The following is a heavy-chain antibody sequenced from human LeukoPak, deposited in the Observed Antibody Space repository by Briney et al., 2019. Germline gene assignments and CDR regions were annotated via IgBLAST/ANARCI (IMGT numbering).Heavy chain of an antibody. D-gene: IGHD2-21*02. J-gene: IGHJ3*02. CDR1: GFTFSSYS. CDR3: ARDNLEGDCGGDCLNGAFDI. V-gene: IGHV3-21*01. Sequence: PGGSLRLSCAASGFTFSSYSMNWVRQAPGKGLEWVSSISSSSSYIYYADSVKGRFTISRDNAKNSLYLQMNSLRAEDTAAYYCARDNLEGDCGGDCLNGAFDIWGQGTMVTVSS. CDR2: ISSSSSYI.